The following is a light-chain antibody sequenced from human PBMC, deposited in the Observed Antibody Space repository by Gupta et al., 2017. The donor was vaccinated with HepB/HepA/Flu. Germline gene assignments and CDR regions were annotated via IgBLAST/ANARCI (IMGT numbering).Light chain of an antibody. V-gene: IGLV2-14*03. CDR3: NSYTSSDSYM. CDR1: SNDVGDYNY. CDR2: DVS. Sequence: QSALTQPASMSGSPEQSITISCTGTSNDVGDYNYVSWYQQHPGKAPKLMIYDVSNRPAGVANRFSGSKSGNTASLTISGRQAEDEADYYCNSYTSSDSYMFGTGTKVTVL. J-gene: IGLJ1*01.